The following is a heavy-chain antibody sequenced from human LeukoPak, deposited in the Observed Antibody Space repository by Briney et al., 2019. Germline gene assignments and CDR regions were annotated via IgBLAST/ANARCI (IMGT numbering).Heavy chain of an antibody. J-gene: IGHJ4*02. CDR2: IYYSGST. CDR1: GGSISSYY. Sequence: SETLSLTCTVSGGSISSYYWSWIRQPPGKGLEWIGYIYYSGSTNYSPSLRSRVTISVDTSKNQFSLKLSSVTAADTAVYYCARGADGSPGILDYWGQGTLVTVSS. D-gene: IGHD3-3*02. CDR3: ARGADGSPGILDY. V-gene: IGHV4-59*08.